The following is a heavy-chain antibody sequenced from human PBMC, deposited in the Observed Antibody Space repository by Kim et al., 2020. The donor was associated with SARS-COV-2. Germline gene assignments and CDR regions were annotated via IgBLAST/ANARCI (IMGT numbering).Heavy chain of an antibody. CDR1: GYTLTELS. CDR2: FDPEDGET. Sequence: ASVKVSCKVSGYTLTELSMHWVRQAPGKGLEWMGGFDPEDGETIYAQKFQGRVTMTEDTSTDTAYMELSSLRSEDTAVYYCATDRFRSSWYHYWGQGTLVTVSS. D-gene: IGHD6-13*01. CDR3: ATDRFRSSWYHY. V-gene: IGHV1-24*01. J-gene: IGHJ4*02.